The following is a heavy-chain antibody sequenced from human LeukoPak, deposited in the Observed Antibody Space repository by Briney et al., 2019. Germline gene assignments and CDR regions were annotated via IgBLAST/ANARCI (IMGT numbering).Heavy chain of an antibody. J-gene: IGHJ4*02. V-gene: IGHV4-30-2*01. CDR3: ATSVPAARGMGGFLEWLPIFDY. D-gene: IGHD3-3*01. Sequence: PSETLSLTCAVSGGSISSGGYSWSWIRQPPGKGLEWIGYIYHSGSTYYNPSLKSRVTISVDRSKNQFSLKLSSVTAADTAVYYCATSVPAARGMGGFLEWLPIFDYWGQGTLVTVSS. CDR1: GGSISSGGYS. CDR2: IYHSGST.